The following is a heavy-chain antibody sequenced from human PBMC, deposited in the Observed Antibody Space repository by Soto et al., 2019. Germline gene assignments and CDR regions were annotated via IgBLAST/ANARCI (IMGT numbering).Heavy chain of an antibody. D-gene: IGHD3-10*01. V-gene: IGHV1-24*01. CDR2: FDPEDGET. CDR3: ATKVQELLWFGEPSNYGMDV. CDR1: GYTLTELS. Sequence: QVQLVQSGAEVKKPGASVKVSCKVSGYTLTELSMHWVRQAPGKGLEWMGGFDPEDGETIYAQKFQGRVTMTEDTSTDTAYMELSSLRSEDTAVYYCATKVQELLWFGEPSNYGMDVWGQGTTVTVSS. J-gene: IGHJ6*02.